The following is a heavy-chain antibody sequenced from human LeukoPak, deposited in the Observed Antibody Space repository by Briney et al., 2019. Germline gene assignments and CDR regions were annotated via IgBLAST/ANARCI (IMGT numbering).Heavy chain of an antibody. V-gene: IGHV3-23*01. CDR2: VSGSGDRT. CDR3: AKADEDIVATISIVFDY. CDR1: GFTFSNYA. D-gene: IGHD5-12*01. J-gene: IGHJ4*02. Sequence: PGGSLRLSCAASGFTFSNYAMSWVRQAPGKGLEWISAVSGSGDRTYYAGSVKGRFTISRDNSKNIVYLRMNSLRAEDTAVYYCAKADEDIVATISIVFDYWGQGTLVTVSS.